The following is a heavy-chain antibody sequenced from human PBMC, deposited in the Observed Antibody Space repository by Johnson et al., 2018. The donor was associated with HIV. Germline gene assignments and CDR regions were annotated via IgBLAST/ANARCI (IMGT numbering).Heavy chain of an antibody. J-gene: IGHJ3*02. V-gene: IGHV3-15*01. D-gene: IGHD3-3*01. Sequence: WMSWVRQAPGKGLEWVGRIKSKTDGGTTDYAAPVRGRFSISRDDSETTVYLQMNSLKIEDTAVYYCTTNFWSGFYPDAFDIWGQGTMVTVSS. CDR2: IKSKTDGGTT. CDR1: W. CDR3: TTNFWSGFYPDAFDI.